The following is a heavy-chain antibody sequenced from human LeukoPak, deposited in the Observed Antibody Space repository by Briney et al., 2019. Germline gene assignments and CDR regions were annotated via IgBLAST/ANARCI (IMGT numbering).Heavy chain of an antibody. CDR3: ARSEILRYFDWLPNWFDP. D-gene: IGHD3-9*01. V-gene: IGHV1-8*01. Sequence: ASVKVSCKASGYTFTSYDINWVRQATGQGLEWMGWMNPNSGNTGYAQKFQGRVTITRNTSISTAYMELSSLRSEDTAVYYCARSEILRYFDWLPNWFDPWGQGTLVTVSS. CDR1: GYTFTSYD. J-gene: IGHJ5*02. CDR2: MNPNSGNT.